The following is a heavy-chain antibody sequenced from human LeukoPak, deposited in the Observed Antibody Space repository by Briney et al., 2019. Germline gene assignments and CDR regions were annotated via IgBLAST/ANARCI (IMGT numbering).Heavy chain of an antibody. CDR1: GFTFSSYA. V-gene: IGHV3-23*01. Sequence: SGGSLRLSCAASGFTFSSYAMSWVRQAPGKGLEWVSAISGSGGSTYYADSVKGRFTISRDNSKNTLYLQMNSLRAEDTAVYYCAKAGIVVVPAAMNYYGMDVWGQGTTVTVSS. J-gene: IGHJ6*02. CDR3: AKAGIVVVPAAMNYYGMDV. CDR2: ISGSGGST. D-gene: IGHD2-2*01.